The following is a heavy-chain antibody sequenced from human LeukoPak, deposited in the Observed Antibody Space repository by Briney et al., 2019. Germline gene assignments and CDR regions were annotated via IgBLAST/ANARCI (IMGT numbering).Heavy chain of an antibody. CDR3: ARRASSSRNYYYMDV. CDR1: GGSISSGSYY. J-gene: IGHJ6*03. Sequence: SETLSLTCTVSGGSISSGSYYWNWIRQPAGKGLEWIGEINHSGSTNYNPSLKSRVTISVDTSKNQFSLKLSSVTAADTAVYYCARRASSSRNYYYMDVWGKGTTVTVSS. CDR2: INHSGST. V-gene: IGHV4-61*10. D-gene: IGHD6-13*01.